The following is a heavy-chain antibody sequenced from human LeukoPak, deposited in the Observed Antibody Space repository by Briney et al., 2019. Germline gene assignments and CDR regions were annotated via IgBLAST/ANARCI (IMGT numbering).Heavy chain of an antibody. Sequence: ASVKVSCKASGYTFTGYYMHWVRQAPGQGLEWMGWINPNSGGTNYAQKFQGRVTMTRDTSISTAYMELSRLRSDDTAVYYCARDRCSGGSCYSNRWFDPWGQGTLVTVSS. V-gene: IGHV1-2*02. CDR1: GYTFTGYY. CDR2: INPNSGGT. CDR3: ARDRCSGGSCYSNRWFDP. D-gene: IGHD2-15*01. J-gene: IGHJ5*02.